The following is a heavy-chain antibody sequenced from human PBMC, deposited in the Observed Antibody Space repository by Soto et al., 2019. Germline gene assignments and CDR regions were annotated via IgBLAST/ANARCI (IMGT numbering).Heavy chain of an antibody. V-gene: IGHV4-31*03. Sequence: QVQLQESGPGLVKPSQTLSLTCTVSGGSISSGGYYWSWIRQHPGKGLEWIGYIYYSGSTYYNPSLKSRVTISADTSKNQFSRKLSSVTAADTAVYYWARSSTSANYFDYWGQGTLVTVSA. CDR3: ARSSTSANYFDY. CDR1: GGSISSGGYY. D-gene: IGHD2-2*01. CDR2: IYYSGST. J-gene: IGHJ4*02.